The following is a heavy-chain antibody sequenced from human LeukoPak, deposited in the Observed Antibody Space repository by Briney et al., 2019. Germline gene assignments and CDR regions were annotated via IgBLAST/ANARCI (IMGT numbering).Heavy chain of an antibody. CDR3: AKLGCSRTSCYAADYSSYYGMDV. Sequence: GGSLRLSCAASGFTFSNFAMSWVRQAPGKGLEWVSAISGSGGSTYYAGPVKGRFTISRDNSKNTLYLQMNSLRAEDTAVYYCAKLGCSRTSCYAADYSSYYGMDVWGQGTTVTVSS. CDR2: ISGSGGST. CDR1: GFTFSNFA. J-gene: IGHJ6*02. V-gene: IGHV3-23*01. D-gene: IGHD2-2*01.